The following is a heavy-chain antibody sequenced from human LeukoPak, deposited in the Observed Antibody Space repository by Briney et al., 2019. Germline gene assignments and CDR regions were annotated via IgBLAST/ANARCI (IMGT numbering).Heavy chain of an antibody. CDR1: GFTFSSYW. D-gene: IGHD2-15*01. V-gene: IGHV3-7*01. J-gene: IGHJ4*02. Sequence: GGSLRLSCAASGFTFSSYWMSWVRQAPGKGLEWVANIKQDGSEKYYVDSVKGRFTISRDNAKNSLYLQMNSLRAEDTAVYYCASHGGYCSGGSCYAIDYWGQGTLVTVSS. CDR2: IKQDGSEK. CDR3: ASHGGYCSGGSCYAIDY.